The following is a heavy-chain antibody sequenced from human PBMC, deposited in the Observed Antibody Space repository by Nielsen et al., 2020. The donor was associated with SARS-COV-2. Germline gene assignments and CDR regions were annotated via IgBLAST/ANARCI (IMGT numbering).Heavy chain of an antibody. CDR2: IRSYANDYAT. V-gene: IGHV3-73*01. Sequence: GESLKISCAASGFTFSSYAMSWVRQASGKGLEWIGRIRSYANDYATAYAASVIGRFTISRDDSKNTAYLQMNSLKTEDTAVYYCARNPLRFGEGYYYYYGMDVWGQGTTVTVSS. D-gene: IGHD3-10*01. CDR1: GFTFSSYA. J-gene: IGHJ6*02. CDR3: ARNPLRFGEGYYYYYGMDV.